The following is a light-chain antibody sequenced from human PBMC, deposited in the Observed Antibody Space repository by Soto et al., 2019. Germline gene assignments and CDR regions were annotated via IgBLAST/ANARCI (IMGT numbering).Light chain of an antibody. CDR3: QSYDSRLSGYV. CDR2: DNT. V-gene: IGLV1-40*01. Sequence: QSVLTQPPSVSGAPGQRVTISCTGSTSNIGSNYDAIWYQQLPGTAPKLLIYDNTHRPSGVPHRFSGSKSGTLASLAITGRQPEDEADYHCQSYDSRLSGYVFGSGTKLTVL. J-gene: IGLJ1*01. CDR1: TSNIGSNYD.